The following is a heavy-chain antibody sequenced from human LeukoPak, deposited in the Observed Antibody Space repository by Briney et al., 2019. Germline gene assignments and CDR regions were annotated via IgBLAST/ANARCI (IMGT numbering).Heavy chain of an antibody. V-gene: IGHV3-21*01. CDR2: ISSSSSYI. CDR1: GFTFSSYS. Sequence: PGGSLRLSCAASGFTFSSYSMNWVRQAPGKGLEWVSSISSSSSYIYYADSVKGRFTISRDNGKNSLYLQMNSLRAEDTAVYCCASARSGRYSRDWGQGTLVTVSS. J-gene: IGHJ4*02. D-gene: IGHD1-26*01. CDR3: ASARSGRYSRD.